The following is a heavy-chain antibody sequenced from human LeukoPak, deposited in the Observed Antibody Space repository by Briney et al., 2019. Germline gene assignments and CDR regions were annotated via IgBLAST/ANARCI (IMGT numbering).Heavy chain of an antibody. CDR2: INPNSGGT. D-gene: IGHD6-13*01. V-gene: IGHV1-2*02. CDR3: ARAGDSSSWDNWFDP. CDR1: GYTFTGYY. J-gene: IGHJ5*02. Sequence: ASVKVSCKASGYTFTGYYMHWVRQAPGQGLEWMGWINPNSGGTNYAQKFQGRVTMTRDTSISTAYMELSRLRSDDTAVYYCARAGDSSSWDNWFDPWGQGILVTVSS.